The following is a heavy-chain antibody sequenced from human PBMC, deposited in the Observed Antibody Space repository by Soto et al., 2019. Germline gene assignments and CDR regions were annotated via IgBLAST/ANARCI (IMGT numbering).Heavy chain of an antibody. D-gene: IGHD6-6*01. CDR2: TRSNGEYT. CDR3: AKESMSVAVSASRVYGMDV. V-gene: IGHV3-23*01. CDR1: GFTFSNYA. J-gene: IGHJ6*02. Sequence: GGSLILSCAGSGFTFSNYAMTWVRQAPGKGLEWVSTTRSNGEYTYYADSVKGRFTASRDNSQNALFLEMSSLRAEDTAVYYCAKESMSVAVSASRVYGMDVWGQGTTVTVSS.